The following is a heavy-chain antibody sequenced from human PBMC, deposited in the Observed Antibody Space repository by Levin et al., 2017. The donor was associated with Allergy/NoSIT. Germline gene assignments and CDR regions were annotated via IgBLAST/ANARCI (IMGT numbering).Heavy chain of an antibody. Sequence: SVKVSCKASGGTFSSYAISWVRQAPGQGLEWMGGIIPIFGTANYAQKFQGRVTITADESTSTAYMELSSLRSEDTAVYYCARGTDCGGDCFLDYWGQGTLVTVSS. D-gene: IGHD2-21*01. CDR3: ARGTDCGGDCFLDY. CDR2: IIPIFGTA. CDR1: GGTFSSYA. V-gene: IGHV1-69*13. J-gene: IGHJ4*02.